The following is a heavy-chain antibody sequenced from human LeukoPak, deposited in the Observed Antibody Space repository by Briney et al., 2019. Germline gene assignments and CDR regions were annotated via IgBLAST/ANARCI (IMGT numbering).Heavy chain of an antibody. Sequence: PSETLSLTCAVYGGSFSGYYWSWIRQPPGKGLEWIGEINHSRSTNYNPSLKSRVTISVDTSKNQFSLKLSSVTAADTAVYYCARGERSWFGGYFDYWGQGTLVTVSS. D-gene: IGHD3-10*01. J-gene: IGHJ4*02. CDR2: INHSRST. CDR3: ARGERSWFGGYFDY. V-gene: IGHV4-34*01. CDR1: GGSFSGYY.